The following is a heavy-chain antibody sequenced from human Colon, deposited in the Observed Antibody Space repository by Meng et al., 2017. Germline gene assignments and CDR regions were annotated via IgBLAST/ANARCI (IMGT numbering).Heavy chain of an antibody. V-gene: IGHV5-51*01. CDR2: IYPGDSDT. D-gene: IGHD1-26*01. CDR1: GYSFTSYW. CDR3: ARHEWELHYGIGY. Sequence: GGSLRLSCKGSGYSFTSYWIGWVRQMPGKGLEWMGIIYPGDSDTRYSPSFQGQVTISADKSISTAYLQWSSLKASDTAMYYWARHEWELHYGIGYWARGPL. J-gene: IGHJ4*02.